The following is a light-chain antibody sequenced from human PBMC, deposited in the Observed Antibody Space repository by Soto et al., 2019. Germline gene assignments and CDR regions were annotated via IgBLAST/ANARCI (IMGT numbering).Light chain of an antibody. CDR1: QSVSDSY. CDR2: AS. CDR3: QHYGTSAL. Sequence: EIVLTQSPGTLSLSPGERATLSCRARQSVSDSYLAWYQQKPGQAPRLLIYASSRATGIPDRFSGSGSGTDFTLTISRLEPEDFAVYYCQHYGTSALFGPGTTVDIK. J-gene: IGKJ3*01. V-gene: IGKV3-20*01.